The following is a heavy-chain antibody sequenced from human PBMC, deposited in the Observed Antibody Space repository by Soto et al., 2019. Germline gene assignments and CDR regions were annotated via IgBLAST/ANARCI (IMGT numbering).Heavy chain of an antibody. CDR1: GFTFSSYG. Sequence: QVQLVESGGGVVQPGRSLRLSCAASGFTFSSYGLHWVRQPPGKGLEWVAVISYDETKKYYADSVKGRFTISRDNSKNTLYLQMSNLRVEDTAVYYCAKDLSHCTSDSCYSFDFWGQGALVTVSS. V-gene: IGHV3-30*18. CDR3: AKDLSHCTSDSCYSFDF. D-gene: IGHD2-8*02. J-gene: IGHJ5*01. CDR2: ISYDETKK.